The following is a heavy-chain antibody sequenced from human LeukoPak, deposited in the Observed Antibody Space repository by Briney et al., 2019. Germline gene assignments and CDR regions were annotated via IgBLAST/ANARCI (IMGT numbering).Heavy chain of an antibody. CDR1: GYTFTGYY. CDR2: INPNSGGT. V-gene: IGHV1-2*02. Sequence: ASVKVSFKASGYTFTGYYMHWVRQAPGQGLEWMGWINPNSGGTNYAQKFQGRVTMTRDTSISTAYMELSRLRSDDTAVCYCARGPGYSSSWYNYWGQGTLVTVSS. J-gene: IGHJ4*02. D-gene: IGHD6-13*01. CDR3: ARGPGYSSSWYNY.